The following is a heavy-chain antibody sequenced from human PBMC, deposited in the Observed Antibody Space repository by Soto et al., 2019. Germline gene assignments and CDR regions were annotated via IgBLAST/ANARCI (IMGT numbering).Heavy chain of an antibody. Sequence: PGGSLRLSCAASGFTFSSYGMHWVRQAPGKGLEGVAVISYDGSNKYYADSVKGRFTISRDNSKNTLYLQMNSLRAEDTAVYYCAKDHLTVSSWYSPYYYYYGMDVWGQGTTVTVSS. CDR1: GFTFSSYG. J-gene: IGHJ6*02. CDR2: ISYDGSNK. V-gene: IGHV3-30*18. CDR3: AKDHLTVSSWYSPYYYYYGMDV. D-gene: IGHD6-13*01.